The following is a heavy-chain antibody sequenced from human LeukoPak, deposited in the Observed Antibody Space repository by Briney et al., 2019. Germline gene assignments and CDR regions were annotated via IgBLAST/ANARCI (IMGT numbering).Heavy chain of an antibody. D-gene: IGHD3-22*01. CDR1: GFTFDDYG. Sequence: GGSLRLSCAASGFTFDDYGMSWVRQAPGKGLEWVSGINWNGGSTGYADSVKGRFTISRDNAKNSLYLQMNSLRAEDTALYYCARSRPYYDSSGYHFDYWGQGTLVTVSS. J-gene: IGHJ4*02. V-gene: IGHV3-20*04. CDR2: INWNGGST. CDR3: ARSRPYYDSSGYHFDY.